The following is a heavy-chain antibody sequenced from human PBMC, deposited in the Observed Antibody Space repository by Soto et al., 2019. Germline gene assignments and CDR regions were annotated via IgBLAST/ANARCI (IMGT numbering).Heavy chain of an antibody. V-gene: IGHV4-59*01. D-gene: IGHD6-13*01. Sequence: QVQLQESGPGLVKPSETLSLTCTVSGGSISSYYWSWIRQPPGKGLEWIGYIYYSGSTNYNPSLKSRVTISVDTSKNQFSLKLSSVTAADTAVYYCARVYSSSWEFDYWGQGTLVTVSS. CDR1: GGSISSYY. J-gene: IGHJ4*02. CDR2: IYYSGST. CDR3: ARVYSSSWEFDY.